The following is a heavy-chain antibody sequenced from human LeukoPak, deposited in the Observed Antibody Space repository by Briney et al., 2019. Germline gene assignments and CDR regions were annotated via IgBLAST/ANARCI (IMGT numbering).Heavy chain of an antibody. V-gene: IGHV3-23*01. CDR1: GFTFTTYS. D-gene: IGHD5-24*01. J-gene: IGHJ4*02. CDR3: AKDQRDDGLYHIDY. Sequence: GGFLRLSCVASGFTFTTYSMNWVRQAPGKGLEWVSIIYQTGPTFYADSVKGRFTVSRDDSKNTLYLQMHSLRAEDTAVYYCAKDQRDDGLYHIDYWGQGTLVTVSS. CDR2: IYQTGPT.